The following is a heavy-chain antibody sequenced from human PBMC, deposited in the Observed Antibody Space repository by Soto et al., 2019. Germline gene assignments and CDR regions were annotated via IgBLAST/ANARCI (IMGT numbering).Heavy chain of an antibody. CDR1: GGTFSSYA. J-gene: IGHJ6*02. V-gene: IGHV1-69*13. D-gene: IGHD3-3*01. Sequence: SVKVSCKASGGTFSSYAISWVRQAPGQGLEWMGGIIPIFGTANYAQKFQGRVTITADESTSTAYMELSSLRSEDTAVYYCARGNYDFWSGSAGAYYYYYGMDVWGQGTTVTVS. CDR3: ARGNYDFWSGSAGAYYYYYGMDV. CDR2: IIPIFGTA.